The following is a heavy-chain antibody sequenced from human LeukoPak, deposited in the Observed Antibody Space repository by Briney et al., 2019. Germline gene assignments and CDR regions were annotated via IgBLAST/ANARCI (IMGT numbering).Heavy chain of an antibody. V-gene: IGHV4-59*08. CDR2: IYSSGST. D-gene: IGHD2-15*01. CDR3: ARLSVVVVAATGGLGFDP. J-gene: IGHJ5*02. CDR1: GGSISSYY. Sequence: SETLSLTCTVSGGSISSYYWSWIRQPPGKGLEWIGYIYSSGSTSYNPSFKSRVTVSVDTSKNQFSLKLSSVTAADTAVYYCARLSVVVVAATGGLGFDPWGQGTLVTVSS.